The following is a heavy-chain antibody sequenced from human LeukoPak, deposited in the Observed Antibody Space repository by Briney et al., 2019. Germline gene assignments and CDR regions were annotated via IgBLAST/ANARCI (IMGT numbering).Heavy chain of an antibody. Sequence: GSLRLYCAASGFTFSSYAMSWVRQAPGKGLEWVSAISGSGGSTYYADSVKGRFTISRDNSKNTLYLQMNSLRAEDTAVYYCAKTYGSGSYYNSVGADRKLYFDYWGQGTLVTVSS. CDR1: GFTFSSYA. J-gene: IGHJ4*02. CDR2: ISGSGGST. D-gene: IGHD3-10*01. V-gene: IGHV3-23*01. CDR3: AKTYGSGSYYNSVGADRKLYFDY.